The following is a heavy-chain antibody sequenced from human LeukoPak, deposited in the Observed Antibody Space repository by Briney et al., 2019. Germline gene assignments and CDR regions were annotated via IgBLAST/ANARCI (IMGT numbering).Heavy chain of an antibody. V-gene: IGHV1-18*01. CDR2: ISAYNGNT. J-gene: IGHJ5*02. CDR1: GYTFTSYG. Sequence: ASVKVSCKASGYTFTSYGISWVRQAPGQGLEWMGWISAYNGNTNYARKLQGRVTMTTDTSTSTAYMELRSLRSDDTAVYYCARERTRYSSGWSEGFDPWGQGTLVTVSS. CDR3: ARERTRYSSGWSEGFDP. D-gene: IGHD6-19*01.